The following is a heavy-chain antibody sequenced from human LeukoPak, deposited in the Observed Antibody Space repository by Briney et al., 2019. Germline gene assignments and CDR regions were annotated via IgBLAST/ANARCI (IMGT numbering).Heavy chain of an antibody. CDR2: IYSGGST. J-gene: IGHJ4*02. CDR1: GFTASSNY. CDR3: IGGSYRASDY. Sequence: PGGSLRLSCAASGFTASSNYMSWVRQAPGKGLEWVSVIYSGGSTYYADSVKGRFTISRDNSKNTLYLQMNSLRAEDTAVYYCIGGSYRASDYWGQGTLVTVSS. V-gene: IGHV3-53*01. D-gene: IGHD3-16*02.